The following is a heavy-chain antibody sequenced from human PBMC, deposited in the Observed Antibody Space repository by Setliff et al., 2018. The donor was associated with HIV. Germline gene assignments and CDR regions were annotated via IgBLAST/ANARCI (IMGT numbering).Heavy chain of an antibody. CDR3: ARHVSPEYSDYAHWYFDL. CDR2: INHSGSS. V-gene: IGHV4-34*01. Sequence: SETLSLTCAVYGESFSGYQWSWIRQPPGKGLEWIGGINHSGSSNYNPSLKSRVTISVDTSKNQFSLKLSSVTAADTAVYYCARHVSPEYSDYAHWYFDLWGRGTLVTVSS. J-gene: IGHJ2*01. CDR1: GESFSGYQ. D-gene: IGHD5-12*01.